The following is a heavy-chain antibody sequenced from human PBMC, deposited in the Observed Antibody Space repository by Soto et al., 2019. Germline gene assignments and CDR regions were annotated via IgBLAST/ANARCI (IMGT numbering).Heavy chain of an antibody. V-gene: IGHV4-34*01. Sequence: SETLSLTCTVYGGSFSGYYWSWIRQPPGKGLEWIGEINHSGSTNYNPSLKSRVTISVDTSKNQFSLKLSSVTAADTAVYYCARRKNLWFGDTLDWFDPWGQGTLVTVSS. CDR1: GGSFSGYY. CDR3: ARRKNLWFGDTLDWFDP. J-gene: IGHJ5*02. CDR2: INHSGST. D-gene: IGHD3-10*01.